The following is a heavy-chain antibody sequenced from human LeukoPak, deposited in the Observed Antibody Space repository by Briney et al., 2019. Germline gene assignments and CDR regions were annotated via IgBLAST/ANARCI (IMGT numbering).Heavy chain of an antibody. CDR3: ARAMGSSGTIDY. V-gene: IGHV1-69*06. CDR2: IIPIFGTA. D-gene: IGHD6-19*01. J-gene: IGHJ4*02. CDR1: GGTFSSYA. Sequence: ASVKVSCKASGGTFSSYAISWVRQAPGQGLEWMGGIIPIFGTANYAQNFQARVTITADKSTSTAYMELSSLRSEDTAVYYCARAMGSSGTIDYWGQGTLVTVSS.